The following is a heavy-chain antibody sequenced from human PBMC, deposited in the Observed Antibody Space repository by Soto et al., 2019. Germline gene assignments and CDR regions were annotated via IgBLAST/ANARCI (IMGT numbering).Heavy chain of an antibody. CDR2: IYYSGST. J-gene: IGHJ6*03. CDR1: GGSFSSYY. V-gene: IGHV4-59*08. CDR3: AGRDCSGTNCYYLDYCYMDV. D-gene: IGHD2-2*01. Sequence: QVQLQESGPGLVRPSETLSLTCTVSGGSFSSYYWTWIRQSPGKGLVWIWYIYYSGSTDYNPSLRGRHALSIDTSKTQFSLRLNSMTAADTAVYYCAGRDCSGTNCYYLDYCYMDVWGKGTTVTVSS.